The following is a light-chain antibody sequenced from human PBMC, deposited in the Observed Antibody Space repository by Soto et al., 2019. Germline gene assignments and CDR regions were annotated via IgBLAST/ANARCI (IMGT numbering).Light chain of an antibody. V-gene: IGLV2-14*01. Sequence: QSALTQPASVSGSPGQSITISCTGTSSDVGAYNYVSWYQQPPGEAPKLMIYEVTDRPSGVSNRFSGSKSGNTASLTISGLQAEGEADYYCSSYTSSDTLVFGTGTKVTVL. CDR2: EVT. CDR1: SSDVGAYNY. J-gene: IGLJ1*01. CDR3: SSYTSSDTLV.